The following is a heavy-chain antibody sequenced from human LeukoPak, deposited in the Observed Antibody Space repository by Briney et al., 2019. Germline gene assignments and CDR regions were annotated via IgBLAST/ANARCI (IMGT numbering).Heavy chain of an antibody. CDR2: IVVGSGNT. D-gene: IGHD2-21*02. CDR1: GFTFTSSA. V-gene: IGHV1-58*02. CDR3: AARAYCGGDCYSADY. Sequence: ALVKVSCKASGFTFTSSAMQWVRQARGQRLEWIGWIVVGSGNTNYAQKFQERVTITRDMSTSTAYMELSSLRSEDTAVYYCAARAYCGGDCYSADYWGQGTLVTVSS. J-gene: IGHJ4*02.